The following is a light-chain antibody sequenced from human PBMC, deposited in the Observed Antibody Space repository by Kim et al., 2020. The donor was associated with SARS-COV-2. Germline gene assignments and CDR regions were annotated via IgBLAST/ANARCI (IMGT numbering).Light chain of an antibody. Sequence: DIQMTQSPSSLSASVGDRVTITCRASQGIRNDLGWYQQKPGKAPRRLIYAISTLQNGVPSRFGGGGSGTEFTLTISSLQPEDVATYYCLHYSGFPFAFGPGTKVDIK. J-gene: IGKJ3*01. CDR1: QGIRND. CDR2: AIS. CDR3: LHYSGFPFA. V-gene: IGKV1-17*01.